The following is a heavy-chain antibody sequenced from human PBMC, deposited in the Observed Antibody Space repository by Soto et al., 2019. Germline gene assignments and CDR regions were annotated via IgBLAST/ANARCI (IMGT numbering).Heavy chain of an antibody. V-gene: IGHV5-51*01. D-gene: IGHD5-18*01. J-gene: IGHJ6*02. Sequence: EVQLVQSGAEVKKPGESLKISCKGSGNSVTSYWIGWARQMPGKGLEWMGIIYPGDSDTRYSPSFQGQVTISADKSISTAYVLWSSLKASDTAMYYCARQRYGGKYYYGMDVWGQGTTVTVSS. CDR3: ARQRYGGKYYYGMDV. CDR2: IYPGDSDT. CDR1: GNSVTSYW.